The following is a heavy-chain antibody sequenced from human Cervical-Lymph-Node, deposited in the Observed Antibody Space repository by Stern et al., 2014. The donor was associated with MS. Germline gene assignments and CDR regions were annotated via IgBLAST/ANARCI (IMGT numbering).Heavy chain of an antibody. CDR1: GGSISSYY. V-gene: IGHV4-59*01. D-gene: IGHD6-13*01. CDR3: ASTATDIAAAGTGVDY. Sequence: QLQLQESGPGLVKPSETLSLTCTVSGGSISSYYWSWIRQPPGKGLEWIGYIYYSGSTNYNPSLKSRVTISVDTSKNQFSLKLSSVTAADTAVYYCASTATDIAAAGTGVDYWGQGTLVTVSS. J-gene: IGHJ4*02. CDR2: IYYSGST.